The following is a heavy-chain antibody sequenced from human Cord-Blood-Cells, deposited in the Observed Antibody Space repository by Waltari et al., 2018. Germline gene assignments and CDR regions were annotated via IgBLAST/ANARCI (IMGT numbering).Heavy chain of an antibody. CDR3: ARVTDGITIFGVVIDY. Sequence: QLQLQESGPGLVKPSETLSLTCTVSGGYISSSSYYWGWLRQPPGKGLECVGSIYYSGSTYYNPSLKSRVTISGDTSKNQFSLKLSSVTAADTAGYYCARVTDGITIFGVVIDYWGQGTLVTVSS. V-gene: IGHV4-39*01. CDR2: IYYSGST. CDR1: GGYISSSSYY. D-gene: IGHD3-3*01. J-gene: IGHJ4*02.